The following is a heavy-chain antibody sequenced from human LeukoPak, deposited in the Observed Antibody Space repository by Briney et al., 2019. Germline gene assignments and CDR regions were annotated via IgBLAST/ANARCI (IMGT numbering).Heavy chain of an antibody. CDR3: GRRVTMVRGNRYNWFDP. J-gene: IGHJ5*02. V-gene: IGHV4-59*07. Sequence: SDPLSLTCTVCGGSISSCYWSWIGPPREKGLEWRGYIYYSGNTNYNPSLKSRVTISVDTSKNQFSLKLSSVAAADTAVYYCGRRVTMVRGNRYNWFDPWGQGTLVTVSS. D-gene: IGHD3-10*01. CDR1: GGSISSCY. CDR2: IYYSGNT.